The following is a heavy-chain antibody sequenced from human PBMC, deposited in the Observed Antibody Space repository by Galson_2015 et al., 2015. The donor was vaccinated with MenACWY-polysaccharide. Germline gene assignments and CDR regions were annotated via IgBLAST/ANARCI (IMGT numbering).Heavy chain of an antibody. J-gene: IGHJ6*02. Sequence: SLRLSCAASGFSLGGWYMSWIRQAPGKGLEWLSYISKSGDSTFYADSVKGRFAIFRDNAKNSLYLQLNSLEVEDTAIYYCARGPYGLDVWGQGTTVTVSS. V-gene: IGHV3-11*01. CDR2: ISKSGDST. CDR1: GFSLGGWY. CDR3: ARGPYGLDV.